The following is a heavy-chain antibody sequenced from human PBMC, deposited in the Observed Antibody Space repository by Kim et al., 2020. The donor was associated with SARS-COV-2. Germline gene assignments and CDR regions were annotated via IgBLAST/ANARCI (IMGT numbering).Heavy chain of an antibody. D-gene: IGHD2-21*01. V-gene: IGHV3-23*01. CDR1: GFVFSDYA. Sequence: GGSLRLSCAASGFVFSDYAMSWVRQAPGKGLEWVSGIRGNGATTYYADSVKGRFTISRDNSKNMVYLHMDSLTGEDTAIYYGAQDHLWHGKLRVDHWGQGTLVTVSS. CDR2: IRGNGATT. J-gene: IGHJ4*02. CDR3: AQDHLWHGKLRVDH.